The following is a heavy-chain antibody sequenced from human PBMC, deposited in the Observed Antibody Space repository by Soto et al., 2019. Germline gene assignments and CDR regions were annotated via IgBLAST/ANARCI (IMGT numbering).Heavy chain of an antibody. V-gene: IGHV1-2*04. CDR3: AIIMTHSDSFDI. Sequence: GAPVKVSRKASGYSFAGLYINRMRQAPGQGLEWVGSINSNSGATTYAQKFQDSVAMTRDTSVSTAYMDLNRLTSDDTAIYYCAIIMTHSDSFDIWGQGTMVTVSS. CDR2: INSNSGAT. CDR1: GYSFAGLY. J-gene: IGHJ3*02. D-gene: IGHD3-16*01.